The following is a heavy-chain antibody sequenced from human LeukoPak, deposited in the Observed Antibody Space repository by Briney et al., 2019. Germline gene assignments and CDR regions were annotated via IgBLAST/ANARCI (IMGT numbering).Heavy chain of an antibody. V-gene: IGHV3-30*03. CDR1: GFTFSSYG. CDR3: VRGGRRTLVVVATKGGVDY. CDR2: ISYDGSNK. Sequence: GGSLRLSCAASGFTFSSYGMSWVRQAPGKGLEWVAVISYDGSNKYYADSVKGRFTISRDNSKNTLYLQMNSLRAEDTAVYYCVRGGRRTLVVVATKGGVDYWGQGTLVTVSS. D-gene: IGHD2-15*01. J-gene: IGHJ4*02.